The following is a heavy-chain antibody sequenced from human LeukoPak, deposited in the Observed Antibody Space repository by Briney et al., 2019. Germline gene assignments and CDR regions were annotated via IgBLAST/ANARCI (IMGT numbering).Heavy chain of an antibody. CDR3: AKAVVRGVIITLFDY. CDR1: GFTFSSYA. D-gene: IGHD3-10*01. V-gene: IGHV3-23*01. CDR2: ISGSGGST. J-gene: IGHJ4*02. Sequence: SGGSLRLSCAASGFTFSSYAMSWVRQAPGKGLEWVSAISGSGGSTYYADSVKGRFTISRDNSKNTLYLQMNSLRAEDTAVYYCAKAVVRGVIITLFDYWGQGTLVTVSS.